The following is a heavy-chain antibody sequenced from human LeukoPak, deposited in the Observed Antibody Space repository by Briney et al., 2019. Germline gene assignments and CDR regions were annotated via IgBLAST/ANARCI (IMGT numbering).Heavy chain of an antibody. V-gene: IGHV3-30*02. D-gene: IGHD6-19*01. Sequence: GGSLRLSCAASGFTFSSCGMHWVRQAPGRGLEWVAFIRYDGSNKYYADSVKGRFTISRDNSKNTLYLQMNSLRAEDTAVYYCAKDGYSSGWYSGYFDYWGRGTLVTVSS. J-gene: IGHJ4*02. CDR2: IRYDGSNK. CDR3: AKDGYSSGWYSGYFDY. CDR1: GFTFSSCG.